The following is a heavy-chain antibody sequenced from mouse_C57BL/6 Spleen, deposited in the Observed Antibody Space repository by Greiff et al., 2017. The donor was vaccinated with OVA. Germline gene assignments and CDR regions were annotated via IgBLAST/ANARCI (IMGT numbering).Heavy chain of an antibody. CDR2: IHPNSGST. CDR3: ARRTTVVAPSPFDV. Sequence: QVQLQQPGAELVKPGASVKLSCKASGYTFTSYWMHWVKQRPGQGLEWIGMIHPNSGSTNYNEKFKSKATLTVDKSSSTAYMQLSSLTSEDSAVYDCARRTTVVAPSPFDVWGTGTTVTVSS. V-gene: IGHV1-64*01. D-gene: IGHD1-1*01. CDR1: GYTFTSYW. J-gene: IGHJ1*03.